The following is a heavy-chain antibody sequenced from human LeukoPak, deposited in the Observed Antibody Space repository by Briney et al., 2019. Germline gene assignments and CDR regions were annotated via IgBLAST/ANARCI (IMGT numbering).Heavy chain of an antibody. D-gene: IGHD6-13*01. Sequence: TGGSLRLSCAASGFIFSSYGMHWVRQAPGKGPEWVAFTRYDGSDKYYADSVKGRFTISRDNSKNTLYLQMNRLRAEDTAVYYCARAGPSSSWHQFDYWGQGTLVTVSS. CDR3: ARAGPSSSWHQFDY. V-gene: IGHV3-30*02. CDR2: TRYDGSDK. J-gene: IGHJ4*02. CDR1: GFIFSSYG.